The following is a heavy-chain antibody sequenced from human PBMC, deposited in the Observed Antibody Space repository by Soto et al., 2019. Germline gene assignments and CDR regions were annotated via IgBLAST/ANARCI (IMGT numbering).Heavy chain of an antibody. CDR3: ARVERGTATTVVDAFDI. D-gene: IGHD1-1*01. V-gene: IGHV4-34*01. CDR2: MSHSGGT. J-gene: IGHJ3*02. Sequence: QEQLQQWGAGLLKPSETLSLTCAVYGGFVSSGTYYWSWIRQPPGKGLEWIGEMSHSGGTPFNPSLKSRVTISVDTSKNQFSLKMSSVTAADSALYYCARVERGTATTVVDAFDIWGPGTMVTVSS. CDR1: GGFVSSGTYY.